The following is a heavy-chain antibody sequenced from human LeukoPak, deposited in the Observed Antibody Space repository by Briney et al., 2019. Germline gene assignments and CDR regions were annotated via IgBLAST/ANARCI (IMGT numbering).Heavy chain of an antibody. CDR1: GGSISSYY. D-gene: IGHD6-19*01. V-gene: IGHV4-4*07. CDR2: IYTSGST. J-gene: IGHJ5*02. CDR3: AIFLSGSGWSTGGYNWFDP. Sequence: PSETLSLTCTVSGGSISSYYWSWIRQPAGKGLEWIGRIYTSGSTNYNPSLKSRVTMSVDTSKNQFSLKLSSVTAADTAVYYCAIFLSGSGWSTGGYNWFDPWGQGTLVTVSS.